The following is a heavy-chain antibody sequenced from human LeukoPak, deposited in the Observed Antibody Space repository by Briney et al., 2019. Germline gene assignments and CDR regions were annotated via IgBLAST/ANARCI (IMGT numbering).Heavy chain of an antibody. Sequence: GASLKISCRCSGXDFSTYWIGWVRQTPGKGLEWMGMIYPADSDARYSPSFQGQVTISVDSSSNTAFLQWGRLRASDTAIYYCARLPSYYHGVDVWGQGTTVTVSS. V-gene: IGHV5-51*01. CDR3: ARLPSYYHGVDV. CDR1: GXDFSTYW. CDR2: IYPADSDA. J-gene: IGHJ6*02.